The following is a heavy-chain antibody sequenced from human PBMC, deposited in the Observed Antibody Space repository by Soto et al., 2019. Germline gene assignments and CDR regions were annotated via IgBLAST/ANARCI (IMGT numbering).Heavy chain of an antibody. Sequence: ASVKVSCKASGYTFTSYDINWVRQATGQGLEWMGWMNPNSGNTGYAQKFQDRVTMTRNTSISTAYMELSSLRSEGTAVYYCAKYGVDYDFWSGYYREYYGMDVWGQGTTVTVSS. CDR3: AKYGVDYDFWSGYYREYYGMDV. D-gene: IGHD3-3*01. J-gene: IGHJ6*02. V-gene: IGHV1-8*01. CDR1: GYTFTSYD. CDR2: MNPNSGNT.